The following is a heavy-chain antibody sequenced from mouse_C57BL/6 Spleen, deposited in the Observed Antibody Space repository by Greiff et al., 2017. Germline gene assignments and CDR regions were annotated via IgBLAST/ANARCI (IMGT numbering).Heavy chain of an antibody. Sequence: EVHLVESGGGLVKPGGSLKLSCAASGFTFSSYAMSWVRQTPEKRLEWVATISDGGSYTYYPDNVKGRFTISRDNAKNNLYLQMSHLKSEDTAMYYCARAGITTVVHWYFDVWGTGTTVTVSS. CDR1: GFTFSSYA. V-gene: IGHV5-4*01. CDR2: ISDGGSYT. CDR3: ARAGITTVVHWYFDV. J-gene: IGHJ1*03. D-gene: IGHD1-1*01.